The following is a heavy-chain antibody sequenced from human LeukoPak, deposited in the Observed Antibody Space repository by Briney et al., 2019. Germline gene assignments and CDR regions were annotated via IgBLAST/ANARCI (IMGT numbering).Heavy chain of an antibody. CDR3: ARTPRYSSGWYD. D-gene: IGHD6-19*01. Sequence: PSETLSLTCTVSGYSISSGYSWGWIRQPPGKGLEWIGSISHSGSTYYDPSLESRLTISVDTSNSQFFLKLTSVTATDTAVYYRARTPRYSSGWYDWGQGTLVTVSS. V-gene: IGHV4-38-2*02. J-gene: IGHJ4*02. CDR1: GYSISSGYS. CDR2: ISHSGST.